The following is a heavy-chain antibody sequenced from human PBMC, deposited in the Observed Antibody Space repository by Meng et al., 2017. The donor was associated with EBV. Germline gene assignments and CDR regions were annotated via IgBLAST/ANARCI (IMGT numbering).Heavy chain of an antibody. V-gene: IGHV1-69*01. CDR2: FLPTLGAP. Sequence: HGQLGHSAAEVKNPGASVKVSCQTSRGPFRNYASSWARQAPGQGLGWLGWFLPTLGAPNYAQKFHGRVSITADESTSTHYMDLSSLRSEDTAVYYCASESGRGYTPDYWGQGTLVTVSS. CDR3: ASESGRGYTPDY. D-gene: IGHD3-10*01. CDR1: RGPFRNYA. J-gene: IGHJ4*02.